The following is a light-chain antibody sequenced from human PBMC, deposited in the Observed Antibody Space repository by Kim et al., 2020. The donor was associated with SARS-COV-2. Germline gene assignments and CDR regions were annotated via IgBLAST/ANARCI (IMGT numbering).Light chain of an antibody. J-gene: IGLJ3*02. CDR1: TSNIGAGYN. Sequence: QSVLTQTTSVSGAPGQRVTISCTGSTSNIGAGYNVHWYQHLPGTAPKLLIYGNTNRPSGVPERFSGSKSGTSASLAIAGLQSEDEGDYYCQSFDSSLRAWVFGGGTQLTVL. CDR3: QSFDSSLRAWV. V-gene: IGLV1-40*01. CDR2: GNT.